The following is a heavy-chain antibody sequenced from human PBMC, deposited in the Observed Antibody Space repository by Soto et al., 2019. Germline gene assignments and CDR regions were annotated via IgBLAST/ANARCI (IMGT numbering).Heavy chain of an antibody. CDR3: AGDLESSNWYFDY. CDR1: GGTFSSYT. D-gene: IGHD6-13*01. CDR2: IIPILRIA. J-gene: IGHJ4*02. V-gene: IGHV1-69*08. Sequence: QVQLVQSGAEVKKPGSSVKVSCKASGGTFSSYTISWVRQAPGQGLEWMGRIIPILRIANYAPKFQGRVRITADKSTSKGNREPSTLRTEDTAVYYWAGDLESSNWYFDYWGQGTLVTVSS.